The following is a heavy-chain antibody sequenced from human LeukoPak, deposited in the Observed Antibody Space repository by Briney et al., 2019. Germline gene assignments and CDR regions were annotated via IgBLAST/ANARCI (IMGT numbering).Heavy chain of an antibody. CDR2: INHSGST. CDR1: GASFSGYY. J-gene: IGHJ3*02. Sequence: SETLSLTCAVNGASFSGYYWNWIRQPPGKGLEWIGEINHSGSTNYNPSLKSRVTISVDTSKNQFSLKLSSVTAADTAVYYCAIQYYYDSSGQLAFDIWGQGTMVTVSS. D-gene: IGHD3-22*01. CDR3: AIQYYYDSSGQLAFDI. V-gene: IGHV4-34*01.